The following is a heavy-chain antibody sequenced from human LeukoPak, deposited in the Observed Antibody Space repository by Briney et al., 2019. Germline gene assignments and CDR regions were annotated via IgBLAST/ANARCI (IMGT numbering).Heavy chain of an antibody. V-gene: IGHV5-51*01. CDR2: IYPGDSDT. Sequence: GESLKISCKGSGYSFTNYWIGWVRQMPGKGLEWMGIIYPGDSDTRYSPSFQGHVTISADKSISTAYLQWSSLKASDTAMYYCARRWAYYYGSGSNFDYWGQGTLVTVSS. D-gene: IGHD3-10*01. J-gene: IGHJ4*02. CDR3: ARRWAYYYGSGSNFDY. CDR1: GYSFTNYW.